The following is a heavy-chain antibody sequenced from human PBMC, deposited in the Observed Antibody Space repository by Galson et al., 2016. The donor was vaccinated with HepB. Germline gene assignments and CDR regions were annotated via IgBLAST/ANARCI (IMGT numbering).Heavy chain of an antibody. J-gene: IGHJ5*02. V-gene: IGHV1-69*06. CDR2: TIPIFDAA. CDR1: GGTFSSSV. CDR3: GRVGGGSSEP. Sequence: SVKVSCKASGGTFSSSVIIWVRQAPGQGLEWVGGTIPIFDAANNAQKFQGRVSITADKSTSTVYMELSGLRSEDTAVYCCGRVGGGSSEPWGQGTLVTVSS. D-gene: IGHD1-26*01.